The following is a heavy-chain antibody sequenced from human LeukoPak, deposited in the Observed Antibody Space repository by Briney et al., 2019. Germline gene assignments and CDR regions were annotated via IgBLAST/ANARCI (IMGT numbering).Heavy chain of an antibody. D-gene: IGHD6-6*01. V-gene: IGHV4-59*01. CDR1: GGSISSYY. CDR3: AREYSSSSRWFDP. CDR2: IYYSGST. J-gene: IGHJ5*02. Sequence: SETLSLTCTVSGGSISSYYWSWIRQPPGKGLEWIGYIYYSGSTNYNPSPKSRVTISVDTSKNQFSLKLSSVTAADTAVYYCAREYSSSSRWFDPWGQGTLVTVSS.